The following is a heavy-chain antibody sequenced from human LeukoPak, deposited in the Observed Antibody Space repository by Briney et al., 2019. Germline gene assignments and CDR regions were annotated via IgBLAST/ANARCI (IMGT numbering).Heavy chain of an antibody. CDR1: GYTFTSYY. CDR3: ARDLGGIPFDY. D-gene: IGHD3-16*01. CDR2: INPSGGST. Sequence: GASVKVSCKASGYTFTSYYMHWVRQAPGQGLEWMGIINPSGGSTSYAQKFQGRVTMTRDTSTSTVYMELSSLRSDDTAVYYCARDLGGIPFDYWGQGTLVTVSS. V-gene: IGHV1-46*01. J-gene: IGHJ4*02.